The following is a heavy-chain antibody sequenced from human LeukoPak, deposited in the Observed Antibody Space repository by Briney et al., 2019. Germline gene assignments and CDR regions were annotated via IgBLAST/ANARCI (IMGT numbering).Heavy chain of an antibody. CDR3: ARGPITMIVAALGAFDI. D-gene: IGHD3-22*01. CDR2: INPNSGGT. V-gene: IGHV1-2*02. Sequence: ASVKVSCKASGYTFTGYYMHWVRQAPGQGLEWMGWINPNSGGTNYAQKFQGRVTMTRDTSISTAYMELSRLRSDDTAVYYCARGPITMIVAALGAFDIWGQGTMVTVSS. CDR1: GYTFTGYY. J-gene: IGHJ3*02.